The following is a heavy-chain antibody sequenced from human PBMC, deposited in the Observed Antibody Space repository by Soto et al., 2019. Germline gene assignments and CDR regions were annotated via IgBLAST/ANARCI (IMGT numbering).Heavy chain of an antibody. J-gene: IGHJ4*02. Sequence: QVQLVQSGAEVKKPGSSVKVSCKASGGTFSSYAISWVRQAPGQGLEWMGGIIPIFGTANYAQKFQGRVTITADESTSTAYMELSSMRSEDTAVYYCARYDFWSGTDGVQNFDYWGQGTLVTVSS. CDR3: ARYDFWSGTDGVQNFDY. D-gene: IGHD3-3*01. V-gene: IGHV1-69*01. CDR1: GGTFSSYA. CDR2: IIPIFGTA.